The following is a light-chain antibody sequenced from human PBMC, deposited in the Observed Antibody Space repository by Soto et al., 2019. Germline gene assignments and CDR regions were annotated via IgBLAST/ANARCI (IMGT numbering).Light chain of an antibody. CDR1: ESVSSN. J-gene: IGKJ1*01. V-gene: IGKV3-15*01. Sequence: EVVMTQSPATLSGSPGERATLSCRASESVSSNLAWFQQKPDQAPRLLIYGASTRATGIPARFSGNGSGTEFTLTISSLQSEDFAVYYCQQYDKWPPWTFGQGTKVEIK. CDR2: GAS. CDR3: QQYDKWPPWT.